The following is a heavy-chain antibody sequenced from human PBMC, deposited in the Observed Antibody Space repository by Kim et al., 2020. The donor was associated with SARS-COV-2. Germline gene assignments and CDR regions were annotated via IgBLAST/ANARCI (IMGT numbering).Heavy chain of an antibody. D-gene: IGHD6-6*01. J-gene: IGHJ4*02. Sequence: GGSLRLSCAASGFTFSSYGMHWVRQAPGKGLEWVAVIWYDGSNKYYADSVKGRFTISRDNSKNTLYLQMNSLRAEDTAVYYCARDVAIAASPSFSDYWGQGTLVTVSS. CDR3: ARDVAIAASPSFSDY. CDR2: IWYDGSNK. CDR1: GFTFSSYG. V-gene: IGHV3-33*01.